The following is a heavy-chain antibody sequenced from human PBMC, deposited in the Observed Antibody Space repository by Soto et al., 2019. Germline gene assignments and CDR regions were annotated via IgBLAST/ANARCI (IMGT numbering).Heavy chain of an antibody. CDR2: ISGSGGST. Sequence: GGSLRLSCVASGFTFINYVMSWVRQAPGKGLEWVSVISGSGGSTYYADSVKGRFTISRDNSKNTLYLQMNSLRAEDTAIYYCAKSPEVAYCSGGSCYHWYFKHWGQGTLVTVSS. D-gene: IGHD2-15*01. CDR1: GFTFINYV. CDR3: AKSPEVAYCSGGSCYHWYFKH. V-gene: IGHV3-23*01. J-gene: IGHJ1*01.